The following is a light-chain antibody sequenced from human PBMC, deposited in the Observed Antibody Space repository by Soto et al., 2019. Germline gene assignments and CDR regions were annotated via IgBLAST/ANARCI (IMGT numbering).Light chain of an antibody. J-gene: IGKJ1*01. CDR3: QQSYSIPRT. CDR1: QSIGTF. Sequence: DIQMAQSPSYLSASLGDTFSITCRASQSIGTFLNWYQQSPGKAPKLLIYAASSLQTGVPSRFSGSGSGTVFTLTIGSLQPEDFATYYCQQSYSIPRTFGQGPKVEV. CDR2: AAS. V-gene: IGKV1-39*01.